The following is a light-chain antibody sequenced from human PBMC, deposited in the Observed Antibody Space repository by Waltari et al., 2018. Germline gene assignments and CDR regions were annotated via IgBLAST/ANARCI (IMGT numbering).Light chain of an antibody. Sequence: AIQMTQSPSSLSASVGDRVTITCWSSQGIRNDLGWYQQKPGKAPKLLIYAASSLQSGVPSRFSGSGSGTDFTLIISSLQPEDFATYYCLQDYNYPFTFGPGTKVDIK. V-gene: IGKV1-6*01. CDR1: QGIRND. CDR3: LQDYNYPFT. CDR2: AAS. J-gene: IGKJ3*01.